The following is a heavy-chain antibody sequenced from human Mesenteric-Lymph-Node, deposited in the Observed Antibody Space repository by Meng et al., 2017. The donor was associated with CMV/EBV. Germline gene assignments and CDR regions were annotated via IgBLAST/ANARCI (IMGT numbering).Heavy chain of an antibody. CDR3: ARVLVPAAPFDY. D-gene: IGHD2-2*01. Sequence: GESLKISCAASGFTFSTYWMHWVRQGPGKGLVWVSLINSDGTSTTYADSVKGRFTISRDNAKNTLYLQMNSLRAEDTAVYYCARVLVPAAPFDYWGQGTLVTVSS. J-gene: IGHJ4*02. CDR2: INSDGTST. V-gene: IGHV3-74*03. CDR1: GFTFSTYW.